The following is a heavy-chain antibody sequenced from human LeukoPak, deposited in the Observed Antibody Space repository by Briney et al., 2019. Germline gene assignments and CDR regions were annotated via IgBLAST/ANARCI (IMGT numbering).Heavy chain of an antibody. J-gene: IGHJ5*02. CDR2: INSDGINT. CDR3: ARDLGQYYDTSDNWFDP. CDR1: AFTFSDYT. Sequence: GGSLRLSCSASAFTFSDYTMIWVRQAPGKGLVWVSRINSDGINTSYADSVKGRFTISRDNAKNTLNLQMNSLRAEDTAVYYCARDLGQYYDTSDNWFDPWGQGTLVTVSS. D-gene: IGHD3-22*01. V-gene: IGHV3-74*01.